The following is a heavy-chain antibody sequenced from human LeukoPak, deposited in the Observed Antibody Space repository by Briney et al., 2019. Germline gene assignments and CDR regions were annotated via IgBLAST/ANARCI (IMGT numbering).Heavy chain of an antibody. CDR1: GGSISGGKW. V-gene: IGHV4-4*02. D-gene: IGHD6-19*01. CDR3: ARGQGYSSGWGASTFDY. CDR2: ISHSGNP. J-gene: IGHJ4*02. Sequence: SETLSLTCAVSGGSISGGKWWSWVRQPPGKGLEWIGEISHSGNPNYNPSLKSRLTISVDKAKNQFSLKLSSVTAADTAVYYCARGQGYSSGWGASTFDYWGQGTLVTVSS.